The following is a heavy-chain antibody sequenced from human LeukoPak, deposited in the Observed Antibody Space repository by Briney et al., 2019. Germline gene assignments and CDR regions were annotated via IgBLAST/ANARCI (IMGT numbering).Heavy chain of an antibody. CDR2: ISDTGRLS. CDR1: GFTFSSSA. Sequence: PGGSLRLSCAASGFTFSSSAMSWVRQAPGKGLEWVAAISDTGRLSYCADSVNGRFTISRDNSKNTLYLQMNSLRAEDTAVYYCASARIVGATGPIDYWGQGTLVTVSS. J-gene: IGHJ4*02. D-gene: IGHD1-26*01. V-gene: IGHV3-23*01. CDR3: ASARIVGATGPIDY.